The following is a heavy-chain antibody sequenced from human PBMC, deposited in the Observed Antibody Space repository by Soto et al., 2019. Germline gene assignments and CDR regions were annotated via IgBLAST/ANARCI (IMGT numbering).Heavy chain of an antibody. V-gene: IGHV3-7*03. CDR1: GFTFSSYW. CDR3: EREDIVVVVADRLDY. Sequence: PGGSLRLSCAASGFTFSSYWMSWVRQAPGKGLEWVANIKQDGSEKYYVDSVKGRFTISRDNAKNSLYLQMNSLRAEDTAVYYCEREDIVVVVADRLDYWGQGTLVTVYS. CDR2: IKQDGSEK. J-gene: IGHJ4*02. D-gene: IGHD2-15*01.